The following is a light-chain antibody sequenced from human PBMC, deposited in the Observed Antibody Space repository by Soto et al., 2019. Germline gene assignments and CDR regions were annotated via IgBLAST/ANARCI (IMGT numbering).Light chain of an antibody. J-gene: IGLJ1*01. Sequence: QSALTQPRSVSGSPGQSVTISCTGTSSDVGGYNYVSWYQQHPGKAPKLMIYDVSKRPSGVPDRFSGSKSGNTASLPTSGLQAEDEADYYCCSYAGSYTSYVFGTGTKLTVL. CDR1: SSDVGGYNY. CDR2: DVS. V-gene: IGLV2-11*01. CDR3: CSYAGSYTSYV.